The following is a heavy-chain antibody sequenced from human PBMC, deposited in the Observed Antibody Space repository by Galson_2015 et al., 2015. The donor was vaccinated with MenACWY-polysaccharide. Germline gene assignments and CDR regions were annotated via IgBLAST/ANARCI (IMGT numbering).Heavy chain of an antibody. D-gene: IGHD6-13*01. V-gene: IGHV3-74*01. CDR2: INSDGSST. CDR1: GFTFSSYW. J-gene: IGHJ4*02. CDR3: ARGVKAAAGDY. Sequence: PRLSCAASGFTFSSYWLHWVRQAPGKGLVWVSRINSDGSSTSYADSVKGRFTISRDNAKNTLYLQMNSLRAEDTAVYYCARGVKAAAGDYWGQGTLVTVSS.